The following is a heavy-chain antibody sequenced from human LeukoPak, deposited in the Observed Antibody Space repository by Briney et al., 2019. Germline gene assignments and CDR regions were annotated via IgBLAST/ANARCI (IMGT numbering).Heavy chain of an antibody. CDR2: INPSGGST. J-gene: IGHJ6*02. CDR1: GYTFTSYY. V-gene: IGHV1-46*01. Sequence: GASVKVSCKASGYTFTSYYMHWVRQAPGQGLEWMGIINPSGGSTSYAQKFQGRVTMTRDTSTSTVYMELRSLRSDDTAVYYCVREGVYYYDTTTRLDFYGMDVWGQGTTVTVSS. D-gene: IGHD3-22*01. CDR3: VREGVYYYDTTTRLDFYGMDV.